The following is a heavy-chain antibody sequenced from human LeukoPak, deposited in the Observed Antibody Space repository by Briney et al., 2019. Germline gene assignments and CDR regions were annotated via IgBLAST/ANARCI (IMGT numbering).Heavy chain of an antibody. CDR2: IKSKTDGGTT. CDR3: TSRNGEYYYDSSALRGSWVDY. V-gene: IGHV3-15*01. CDR1: GFTFSNAW. J-gene: IGHJ4*02. Sequence: GGSLRLSCAASGFTFSNAWMSWVRQAPGKGLEWVGRIKSKTDGGTTDYAAPVKGRFTISRDDSKNTLYLQMNSLKTEDTAVYYCTSRNGEYYYDSSALRGSWVDYWGQGTLVTVSS. D-gene: IGHD3-22*01.